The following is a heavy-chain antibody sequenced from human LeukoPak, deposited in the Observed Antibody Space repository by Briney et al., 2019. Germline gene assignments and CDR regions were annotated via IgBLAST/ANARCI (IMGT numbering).Heavy chain of an antibody. CDR2: IIPIFGTA. J-gene: IGHJ6*04. CDR1: GGIFSSYA. D-gene: IGHD2-15*01. V-gene: IGHV1-69*13. CDR3: ARGYSYCSGGSCYSLQYYGMDV. Sequence: SVKVSCRAWGGIFSSYAISWVRQASGQGREWMGGIIPIFGTANYAQKFQGRVTITADEPTSTAYMELSRLRSEDTAVYYCARGYSYCSGGSCYSLQYYGMDVWGKGTTVTVSS.